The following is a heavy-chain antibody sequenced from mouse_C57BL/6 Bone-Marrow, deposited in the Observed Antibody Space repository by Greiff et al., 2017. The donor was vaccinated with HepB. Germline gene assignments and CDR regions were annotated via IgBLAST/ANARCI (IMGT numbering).Heavy chain of an antibody. CDR3: ARDYCGSSFAWFAY. CDR1: GYSFTSYY. V-gene: IGHV1-66*01. J-gene: IGHJ3*01. D-gene: IGHD1-1*01. Sequence: QVQLQQSGPELVKPGASVKISCKASGYSFTSYYIHWVQQRPGQGLEWIGWIYPGSGNTNYNEKFKGKATLTADTSSSTAYMQLSSLTSEDSAVYDCARDYCGSSFAWFAYWGQGTLVTVSA. CDR2: IYPGSGNT.